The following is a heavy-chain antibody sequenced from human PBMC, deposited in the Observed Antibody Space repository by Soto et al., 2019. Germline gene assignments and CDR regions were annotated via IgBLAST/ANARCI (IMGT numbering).Heavy chain of an antibody. V-gene: IGHV3-7*03. CDR1: GFTLSNYW. Sequence: GGSLRLSCAASGFTLSNYWMTWVRQAPGKGLEWVANINKDGSQKNYVDSVKGRFTIARDNGQNSLSLQINSLRVEDTAVYYCVRELGLAYGGQGALVTVTS. CDR3: VRELGLAY. CDR2: INKDGSQK. D-gene: IGHD7-27*01. J-gene: IGHJ4*02.